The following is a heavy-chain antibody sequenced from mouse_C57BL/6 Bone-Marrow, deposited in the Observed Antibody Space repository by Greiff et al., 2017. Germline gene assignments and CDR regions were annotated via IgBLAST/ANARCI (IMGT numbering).Heavy chain of an antibody. V-gene: IGHV1-63*01. CDR1: GYTFTNYW. Sequence: VQLVESGAELVRPGTSVKMSCKASGYTFTNYWIGWAKQRPGHGLEWIGDIYPGGGYTNYNEKFKGKATLTADKSSSTAYMQFSSLTSEDSAIYYCARGGYYWYFDVWGTGTTVTVSS. CDR3: ARGGYYWYFDV. CDR2: IYPGGGYT. J-gene: IGHJ1*03. D-gene: IGHD1-1*02.